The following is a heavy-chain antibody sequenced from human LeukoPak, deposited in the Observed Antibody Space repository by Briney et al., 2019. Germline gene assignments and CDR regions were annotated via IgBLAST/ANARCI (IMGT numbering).Heavy chain of an antibody. CDR2: INSDGSGT. CDR3: ARDDYYGSNWFDP. J-gene: IGHJ5*02. CDR1: GFTFSSYW. D-gene: IGHD3-10*01. Sequence: GGSLRLSCAASGFTFSSYWMHWVRQAPGKGLVWVSRINSDGSGTSYADSVKGRFTISRDNAKNTLYLQMNSLRAEDTAVYYCARDDYYGSNWFDPWGQGTLVTVSS. V-gene: IGHV3-74*01.